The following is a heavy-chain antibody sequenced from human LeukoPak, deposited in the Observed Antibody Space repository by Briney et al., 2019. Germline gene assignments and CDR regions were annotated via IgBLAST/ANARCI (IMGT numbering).Heavy chain of an antibody. J-gene: IGHJ4*02. V-gene: IGHV1-2*02. CDR1: GYTFTGYY. Sequence: GASVKVSCKPSGYTFTGYYIHWLRQAPGQGLEWMGWITPNSGATNYAQSFQGRVTMTRDTSISTAYMELSRLKSGDTAVYYCASWSIGNEQQPHDYWGQGTLVTVSS. CDR2: ITPNSGAT. CDR3: ASWSIGNEQQPHDY. D-gene: IGHD6-13*01.